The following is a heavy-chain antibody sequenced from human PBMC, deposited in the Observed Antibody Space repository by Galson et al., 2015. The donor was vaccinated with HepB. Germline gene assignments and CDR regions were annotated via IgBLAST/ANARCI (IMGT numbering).Heavy chain of an antibody. CDR2: ISAYNGNT. CDR1: GYTFTSYG. D-gene: IGHD3-10*01. CDR3: AREIPITMVRGVIESYYYDMDV. Sequence: SVKVSCKASGYTFTSYGISWVRQAPGQGLEWMGWISAYNGNTNYAQKLQGRVTMTTDTSTSTAYMELRSLRSDDTAVYYCAREIPITMVRGVIESYYYDMDVWGQGTTVTVSS. J-gene: IGHJ6*02. V-gene: IGHV1-18*01.